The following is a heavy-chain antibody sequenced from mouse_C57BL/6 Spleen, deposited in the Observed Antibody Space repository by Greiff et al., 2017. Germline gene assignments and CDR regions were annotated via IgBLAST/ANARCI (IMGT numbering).Heavy chain of an antibody. CDR3: ARHDYYGSSYNLDY. J-gene: IGHJ2*01. Sequence: EVMLVESGGDLVKPGGSLKLSCAASGFTFSSYGMSWVRQTPDKRLEWVATISSGGSYTYYPDSVKGRFTISRDNAKNTLYLQMSSLKSEDTAMYYCARHDYYGSSYNLDYWGQGTTLTVSS. CDR2: ISSGGSYT. D-gene: IGHD1-1*01. CDR1: GFTFSSYG. V-gene: IGHV5-6*02.